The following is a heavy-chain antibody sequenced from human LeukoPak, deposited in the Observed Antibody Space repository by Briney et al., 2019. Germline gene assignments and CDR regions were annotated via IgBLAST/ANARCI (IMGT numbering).Heavy chain of an antibody. CDR1: GFIVSSNY. J-gene: IGHJ4*02. D-gene: IGHD5-12*01. Sequence: GGSLRLSCAASGFIVSSNYMSWARQAPGKGLECVSVIYSGGHTYYADSVKGRFTISRDNSKNTLYLQMNSLRVEDTAVYYCAVATIYYFDYWGQGTLVTVSS. V-gene: IGHV3-66*01. CDR3: AVATIYYFDY. CDR2: IYSGGHT.